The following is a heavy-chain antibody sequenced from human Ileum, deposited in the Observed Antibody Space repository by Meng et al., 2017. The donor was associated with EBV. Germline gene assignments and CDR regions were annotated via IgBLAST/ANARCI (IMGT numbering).Heavy chain of an antibody. CDR1: GDSISSDIW. Sequence: QVRLQESGPGLVKPSGTLSLTCTGSGDSISSDIWWSWVRQPPGKGLGWIGEVYHRGDTNYNPSLKSRVDISVDKSKNQFYLSLFSVTAADTAVYYCGRDQGRELINHWGQGTLVTVSS. CDR2: VYHRGDT. CDR3: GRDQGRELINH. V-gene: IGHV4-4*02. D-gene: IGHD1-7*01. J-gene: IGHJ4*02.